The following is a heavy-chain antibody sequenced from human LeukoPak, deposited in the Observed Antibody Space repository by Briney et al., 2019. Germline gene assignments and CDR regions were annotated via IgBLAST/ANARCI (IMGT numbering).Heavy chain of an antibody. Sequence: ASVKVSCKASGYTFTGYYMHWVRQAPGQGLEWMGWINPNSGGTNYAQKFQGRVTMTRDTSISTAYMELSSLRSEDTAVYYCATTSRDGYNYSDYWGQGTLVTVSS. D-gene: IGHD5-24*01. V-gene: IGHV1-2*02. CDR1: GYTFTGYY. J-gene: IGHJ4*02. CDR3: ATTSRDGYNYSDY. CDR2: INPNSGGT.